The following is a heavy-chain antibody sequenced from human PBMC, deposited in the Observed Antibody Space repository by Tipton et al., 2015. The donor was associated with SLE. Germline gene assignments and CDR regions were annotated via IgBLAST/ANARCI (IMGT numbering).Heavy chain of an antibody. Sequence: TLSLTCTVSGGSISSGSYYWSWIRQPAGKGLEWIGRIYTSGSTNYNPSLKSRVTISVDTSKNQFSLKLSSVTAADTAVYYCAAGGTVTSGWGQGTLVTVSS. J-gene: IGHJ4*02. CDR2: IYTSGST. CDR3: AAGGTVTSG. D-gene: IGHD4-17*01. V-gene: IGHV4-61*02. CDR1: GGSISSGSYY.